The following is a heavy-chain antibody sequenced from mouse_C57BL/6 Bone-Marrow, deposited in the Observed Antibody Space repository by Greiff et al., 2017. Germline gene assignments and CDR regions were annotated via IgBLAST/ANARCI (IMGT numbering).Heavy chain of an antibody. CDR2: IDPSDSYT. D-gene: IGHD1-1*01. Sequence: QVHVKQPGAELVKPGASVKLSCKASGYTFTSYWMQWVKQRPGQGLEWIGEIDPSDSYTNSNQKFKGKATLTVDTSSSTAYMQLSSLTSEDSAVYYCAKGLRITTVAYYFDYWGQGTTLTVSS. CDR1: GYTFTSYW. V-gene: IGHV1-50*01. J-gene: IGHJ2*01. CDR3: AKGLRITTVAYYFDY.